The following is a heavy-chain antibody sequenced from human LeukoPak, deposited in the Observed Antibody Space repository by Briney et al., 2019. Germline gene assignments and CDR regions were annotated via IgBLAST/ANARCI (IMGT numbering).Heavy chain of an antibody. CDR3: ARDPQTIVVVPAAPPYYYYGMDV. CDR1: GGTFSSYA. D-gene: IGHD2-2*01. CDR2: IIPILGIA. V-gene: IGHV1-69*04. Sequence: GASVKVSCKASGGTFSSYAISWVRQAPGQGLEWMGRIIPILGIANYAQKFQGRVTITADKSTSTAYMELSSLRSEDTAVYYCARDPQTIVVVPAAPPYYYYGMDVWGQGTTATVSS. J-gene: IGHJ6*02.